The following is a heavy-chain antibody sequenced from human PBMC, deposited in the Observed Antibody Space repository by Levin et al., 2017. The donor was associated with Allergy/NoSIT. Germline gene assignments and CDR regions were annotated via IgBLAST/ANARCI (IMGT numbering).Heavy chain of an antibody. D-gene: IGHD3-10*01. CDR1: GDSSSHYY. J-gene: IGHJ4*02. CDR2: INYRGSSA. CDR3: ARDQLWVGELFTDY. V-gene: IGHV4-59*01. Sequence: PSETLSLTCTVSGDSSSHYYWSWFRQPPGRGLEWIGYINYRGSSANHNPSLKSRVTMSIDTSKRQFSLKLSSVTAADTAVYYCARDQLWVGELFTDYWGQGILVTVSS.